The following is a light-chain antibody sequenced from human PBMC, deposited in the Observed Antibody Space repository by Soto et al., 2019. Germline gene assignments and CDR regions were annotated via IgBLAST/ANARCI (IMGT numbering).Light chain of an antibody. CDR2: KAS. V-gene: IGKV1-5*03. CDR1: QSVNRY. CDR3: QQYDSYPWT. Sequence: DIQMTQSPSTLSASVGDRVTITCRASQSVNRYMAWYQQKPGKAPKVLIHKASSLESGVPSRFSGSGSGTEFILTISSLQPDDFATYYCQQYDSYPWTFGQGTKVEI. J-gene: IGKJ1*01.